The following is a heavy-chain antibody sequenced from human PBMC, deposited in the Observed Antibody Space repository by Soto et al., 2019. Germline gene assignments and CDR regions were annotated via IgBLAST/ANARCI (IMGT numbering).Heavy chain of an antibody. D-gene: IGHD3-10*01. CDR3: AKDRGHGGRGAFDL. Sequence: QVQLVESGGGVVQPGRSLRLSCAASGFTFSSYGMHWVRQAPGKGLEWVAVISYDGSNKYYADSVKGRFTISRDKSKNTMYLKMNRLSAEETVVYYSAKDRGHGGRGAFDLWGQGTTVTVSS. V-gene: IGHV3-30*18. J-gene: IGHJ3*01. CDR2: ISYDGSNK. CDR1: GFTFSSYG.